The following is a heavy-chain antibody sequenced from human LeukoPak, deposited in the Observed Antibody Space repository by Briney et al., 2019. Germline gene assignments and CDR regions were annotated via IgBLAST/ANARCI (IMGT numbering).Heavy chain of an antibody. CDR2: IFYNGNT. J-gene: IGHJ3*02. Sequence: PSETLSLTCTVSGGSISIGGYDWSWIRQHPGKGLEWIGYIFYNGNTYYNPSLKSRLTISGDTYENQFSLKLSSVNAADTAVYYCVRNFDSYNAFDIWGQGTMVTVSS. D-gene: IGHD3-22*01. CDR3: VRNFDSYNAFDI. V-gene: IGHV4-31*03. CDR1: GGSISIGGYD.